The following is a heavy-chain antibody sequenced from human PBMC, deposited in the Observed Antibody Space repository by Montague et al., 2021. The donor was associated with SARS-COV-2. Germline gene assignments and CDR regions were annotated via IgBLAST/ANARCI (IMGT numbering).Heavy chain of an antibody. Sequence: SLRLSCAASGFTFSSYDMHWVRQATGKGLEWVSAIGTAGDTYYPGSVKGRFTISRDNAKNTLYLQMNSLRAEDTAVYYCVRGAGWLLAATPYFDFWGQGTLVTVSS. D-gene: IGHD2-15*01. CDR1: GFTFSSYD. V-gene: IGHV3-13*04. CDR2: IGTAGDT. CDR3: VRGAGWLLAATPYFDF. J-gene: IGHJ4*02.